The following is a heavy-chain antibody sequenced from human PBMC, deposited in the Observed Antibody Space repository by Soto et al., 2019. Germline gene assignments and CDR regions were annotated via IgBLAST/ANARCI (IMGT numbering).Heavy chain of an antibody. CDR2: LNTYNGNT. J-gene: IGHJ4*02. V-gene: IGHV1-18*01. CDR1: GYTFTNYG. Sequence: QIQLVQSEGEVKKPGASVKVSCKTSGYTFTNYGVTWVRQAPGQGLEWMGWLNTYNGNTKYAQRFQGRVTMTPDTSASTAYVELRSLRSDDTAVYYCARAQTPAESDCWGQGTLVTVSS. CDR3: ARAQTPAESDC.